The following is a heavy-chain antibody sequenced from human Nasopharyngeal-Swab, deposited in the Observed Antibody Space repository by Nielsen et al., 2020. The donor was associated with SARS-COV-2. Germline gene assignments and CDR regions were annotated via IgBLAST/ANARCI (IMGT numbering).Heavy chain of an antibody. CDR2: IYYSGST. J-gene: IGHJ4*02. Sequence: SETLYLTCTASGGSISSYYWSWIRQPPGKGLEWMGNIYYSGSTNYNPPLKSRVTISVDTSKNQFSLKLSSVTAADTAVYYCARFFDYYYFDYWGQGTLVTVSS. D-gene: IGHD3-16*01. V-gene: IGHV4-59*01. CDR3: ARFFDYYYFDY. CDR1: GGSISSYY.